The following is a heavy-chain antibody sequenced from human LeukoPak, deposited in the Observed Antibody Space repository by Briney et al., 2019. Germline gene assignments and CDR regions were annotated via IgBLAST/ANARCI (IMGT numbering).Heavy chain of an antibody. CDR3: ARDPAPYYDFWSGYYTYFDY. J-gene: IGHJ4*02. V-gene: IGHV1-18*01. Sequence: ASVTVSFMASGYTFTSYGISWVRQAPGQGLEWMGWISAYNGNTNYAQKLQGRVTMTTDTSTSTAYMERRSLRSDDTAVYYCARDPAPYYDFWSGYYTYFDYWGQGTLVTVSS. CDR2: ISAYNGNT. D-gene: IGHD3-3*01. CDR1: GYTFTSYG.